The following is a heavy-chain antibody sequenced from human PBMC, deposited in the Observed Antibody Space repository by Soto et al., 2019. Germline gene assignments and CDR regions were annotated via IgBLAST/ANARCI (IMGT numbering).Heavy chain of an antibody. CDR3: ASGADYSNRVGYFDY. D-gene: IGHD4-4*01. V-gene: IGHV3-11*01. CDR2: ISSSGSTI. CDR1: GFTFSDYY. J-gene: IGHJ4*02. Sequence: GGSLRLSCAASGFTFSDYYMSWIRQAPGKGLEWVSYISSSGSTIYYADSVKGRFTISRDNAKNSLYLQMNSLRAEDTAVYYCASGADYSNRVGYFDYWGQGTLVTVSS.